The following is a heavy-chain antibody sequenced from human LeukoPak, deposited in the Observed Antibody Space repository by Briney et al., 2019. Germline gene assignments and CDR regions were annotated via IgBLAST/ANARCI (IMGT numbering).Heavy chain of an antibody. Sequence: GRSLRLSCAASGFTFSRHVMHWVRQAPGKGLEWVPLIWYDGSNKNYADSVKGRFTISRDDSKNALYLQMNSLRAEDTAVYYCAGGCLNSDGLCWFDPWGQGTLVTVSS. CDR2: IWYDGSNK. CDR1: GFTFSRHV. CDR3: AGGCLNSDGLCWFDP. D-gene: IGHD1-7*01. J-gene: IGHJ5*02. V-gene: IGHV3-33*01.